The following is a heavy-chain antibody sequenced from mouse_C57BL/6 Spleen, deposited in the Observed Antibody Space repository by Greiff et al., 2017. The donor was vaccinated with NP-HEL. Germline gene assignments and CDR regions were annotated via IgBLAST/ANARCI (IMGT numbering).Heavy chain of an antibody. CDR1: GFTFSSYG. D-gene: IGHD1-1*01. Sequence: EVQLQESGGDLVKPGGSLKLSCAASGFTFSSYGMSWVRQTPDKRLEWVATISSGGSYTYYPDSVKGRFTISRDNAKNTLYQQMRRLKSEDTAMYYCARTVGDYWGQGTTLTVSS. CDR2: ISSGGSYT. V-gene: IGHV5-6*01. CDR3: ARTVGDY. J-gene: IGHJ2*01.